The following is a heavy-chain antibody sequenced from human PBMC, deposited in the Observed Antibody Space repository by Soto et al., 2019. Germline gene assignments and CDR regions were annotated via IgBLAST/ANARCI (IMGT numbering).Heavy chain of an antibody. Sequence: QVQLVQSGAEVKKPGSSVKVSCKASGGTFSSYAISWVRQAPGQGLEWMGGIIPIFGTANYAQKFQGRVTSTAQESTTTAYRERSSLRSEDTAVHDCARDRHLTYYYAIHGGYGMDVWGQGTTVTVSS. J-gene: IGHJ6*02. CDR1: GGTFSSYA. D-gene: IGHD3-10*01. CDR3: ARDRHLTYYYAIHGGYGMDV. CDR2: IIPIFGTA. V-gene: IGHV1-69*12.